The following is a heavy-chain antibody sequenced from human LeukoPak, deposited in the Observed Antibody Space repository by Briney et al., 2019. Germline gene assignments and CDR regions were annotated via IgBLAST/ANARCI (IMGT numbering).Heavy chain of an antibody. CDR1: GFTFDDYA. Sequence: GGSLRLSCAASGFTFDDYAMHWVRQAPGKGLEWVSGISWNSGSIGYADSVKGRFTISRDNAKNSLYLQMNSLRAEDTALYYCAKDLGGSSQTQTSYYYYGMDVWGRGTTVTVSS. D-gene: IGHD2-15*01. CDR3: AKDLGGSSQTQTSYYYYGMDV. J-gene: IGHJ6*02. CDR2: ISWNSGSI. V-gene: IGHV3-9*01.